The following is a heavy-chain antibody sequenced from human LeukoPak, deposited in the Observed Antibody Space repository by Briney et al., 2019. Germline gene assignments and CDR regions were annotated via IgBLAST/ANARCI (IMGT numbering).Heavy chain of an antibody. V-gene: IGHV1-69*04. Sequence: SVKVSCKASGGTFSSYAISWVRQAPGQGLEWMGRIIPILGIANYAQKFQGRVTITADKSTSTAYMELSSLRSEDTAVYYCARSSYYDSSGYRGSDPWGQGTLVTVSS. CDR3: ARSSYYDSSGYRGSDP. CDR1: GGTFSSYA. J-gene: IGHJ5*02. CDR2: IIPILGIA. D-gene: IGHD3-22*01.